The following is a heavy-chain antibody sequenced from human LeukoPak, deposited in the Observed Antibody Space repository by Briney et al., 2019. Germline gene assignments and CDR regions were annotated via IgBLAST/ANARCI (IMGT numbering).Heavy chain of an antibody. CDR1: GGSFSGYY. V-gene: IGHV4-34*01. CDR3: ARGKNYYDILTGYLIGDAFDI. CDR2: INHSGST. D-gene: IGHD3-9*01. J-gene: IGHJ3*02. Sequence: SETLSLTCAVYGGSFSGYYWSWIRQPPGKGLEWIGEINHSGSTNYNPSLKSRVTISVDTSKNQFSLKLSSVTAADTAVYYCARGKNYYDILTGYLIGDAFDIWGQGTMVTVSS.